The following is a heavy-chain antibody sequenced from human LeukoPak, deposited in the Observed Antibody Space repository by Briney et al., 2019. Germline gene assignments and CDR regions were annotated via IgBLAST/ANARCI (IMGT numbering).Heavy chain of an antibody. CDR1: GGSITSYY. V-gene: IGHV4-59*12. Sequence: SETLSLTCTVSGGSITSYYWSWIRQPPGKGLEWIGYIYYSGSTNYNPSLKSRVTISVDTSKNQFSLKLSSVTAADTAVYYCARMIVPAAEPPYFDYWGQGTLVTVSS. CDR2: IYYSGST. CDR3: ARMIVPAAEPPYFDY. D-gene: IGHD2-2*01. J-gene: IGHJ4*02.